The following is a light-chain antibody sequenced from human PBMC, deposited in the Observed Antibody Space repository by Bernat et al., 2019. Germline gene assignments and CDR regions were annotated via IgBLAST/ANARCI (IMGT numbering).Light chain of an antibody. Sequence: EIVMTQSPGTLSVSPGKSATLSCRASQSISSNLAWYQQKPGQAPRVLIYGTSTRATGVPARFSGSGSGTEFTLTISSLQSEDFAVYYCQQYGSSPWTFGQGTKVEIK. CDR2: GTS. CDR3: QQYGSSPWT. J-gene: IGKJ1*01. V-gene: IGKV3-15*01. CDR1: QSISSN.